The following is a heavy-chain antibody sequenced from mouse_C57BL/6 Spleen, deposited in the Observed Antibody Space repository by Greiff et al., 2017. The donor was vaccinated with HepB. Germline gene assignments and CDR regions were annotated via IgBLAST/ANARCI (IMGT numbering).Heavy chain of an antibody. J-gene: IGHJ1*03. CDR2: IYPRSGNT. Sequence: QVQLKESGAELARPGASVKLSCKASGYTFTSYGISWVKQRTGQGLEWIGEIYPRSGNTYYNEKFKGKATLTADKSSSTAYMELRSLTSEDSAVYFCARKPPFFIDVWGTGTTVTVSS. V-gene: IGHV1-81*01. CDR1: GYTFTSYG. D-gene: IGHD1-1*01. CDR3: ARKPPFFIDV.